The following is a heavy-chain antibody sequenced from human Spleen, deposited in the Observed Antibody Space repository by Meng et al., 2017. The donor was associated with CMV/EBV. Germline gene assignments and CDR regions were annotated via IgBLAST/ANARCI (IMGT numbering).Heavy chain of an antibody. CDR1: GYTFSDYY. CDR3: ARGDNYFDY. Sequence: VSCKASGYTFSDYYFHWLRQAPGQGLEWMGWINPNSGGTNYAQKFQGRVTMTRDTAISTAYMELSRLKSDDTAVYYCARGDNYFDYWGQGALVTVSS. CDR2: INPNSGGT. J-gene: IGHJ4*02. V-gene: IGHV1-2*02.